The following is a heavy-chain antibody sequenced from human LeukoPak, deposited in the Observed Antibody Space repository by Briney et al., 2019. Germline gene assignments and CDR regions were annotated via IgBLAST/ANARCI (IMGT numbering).Heavy chain of an antibody. D-gene: IGHD3-9*01. CDR2: INPSGGSR. CDR3: ARGALTNTVDEFFQH. CDR1: GYTLTELS. Sequence: ASVKVSCKVSGYTLTELSMHWVRQAPGQGLEWMGIINPSGGSRSYAQRFQGRITMTRDMSTSTVYMELSSLRSEDTAVYYCARGALTNTVDEFFQHWGQGTLVTVSS. V-gene: IGHV1-46*01. J-gene: IGHJ1*01.